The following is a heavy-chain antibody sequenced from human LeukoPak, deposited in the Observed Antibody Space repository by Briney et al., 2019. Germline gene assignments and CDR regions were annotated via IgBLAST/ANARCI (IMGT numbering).Heavy chain of an antibody. CDR1: GFTFSSYA. CDR3: AKDIHIGHGSGWPES. D-gene: IGHD6-19*01. CDR2: VSGSGAHT. V-gene: IGHV3-23*01. J-gene: IGHJ5*02. Sequence: GGSLRLSCAASGFTFSSYAMTWVRQAPGKGLQWVSAVSGSGAHTYYADSVKGRFTISRDNSRDTLYLQMNSLGAEDTALYYCAKDIHIGHGSGWPESWGQGTLVTVSS.